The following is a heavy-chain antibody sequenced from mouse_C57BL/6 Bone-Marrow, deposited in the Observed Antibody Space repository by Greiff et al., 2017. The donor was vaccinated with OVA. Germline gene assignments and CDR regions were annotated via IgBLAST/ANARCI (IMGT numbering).Heavy chain of an antibody. CDR1: GYTFTSYW. CDR2: IDPSDSYT. CDR3: ARLSNCTYFDY. Sequence: VQLQQPGAELVKPGASVKLSCKASGYTFTSYWMQWVKQRPGQGLEWIGEIDPSDSYTNYNQKFKGKATLTVDTSSSTAYMQLSSLTSEDSAVEYYARLSNCTYFDYWGQGTTLTVSS. V-gene: IGHV1-50*01. D-gene: IGHD2-5*01. J-gene: IGHJ2*01.